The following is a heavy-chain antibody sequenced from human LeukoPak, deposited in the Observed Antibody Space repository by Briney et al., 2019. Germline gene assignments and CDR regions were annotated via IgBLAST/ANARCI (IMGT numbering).Heavy chain of an antibody. CDR1: GGSISSSSYY. J-gene: IGHJ4*02. D-gene: IGHD6-19*01. Sequence: PSETLSLTCTVSGGSISSSSYYWGWIRQPPGKGLEWIGSIYYSGSTYYNPSLKSRVTISVDTSKNQFSLKLSSVTAADTAVYYCARFRYSSGWYDYWGQGTLVTVSS. CDR2: IYYSGST. CDR3: ARFRYSSGWYDY. V-gene: IGHV4-39*07.